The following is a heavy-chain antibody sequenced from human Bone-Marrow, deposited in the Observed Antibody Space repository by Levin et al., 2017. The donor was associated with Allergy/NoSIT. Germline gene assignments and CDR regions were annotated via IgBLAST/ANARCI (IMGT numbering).Heavy chain of an antibody. V-gene: IGHV3-33*01. CDR3: ARDPGERWLQPGYFDY. CDR2: IWYDGSNK. Sequence: GESLKISCAASGFTFSSYGMHWVRQAPGKGLEWVAVIWYDGSNKYYADSVKGRFTISRDNSKNTLYLQMNSLRAEDTAVYYCARDPGERWLQPGYFDYWGQGTLVTVSS. CDR1: GFTFSSYG. D-gene: IGHD5-24*01. J-gene: IGHJ4*02.